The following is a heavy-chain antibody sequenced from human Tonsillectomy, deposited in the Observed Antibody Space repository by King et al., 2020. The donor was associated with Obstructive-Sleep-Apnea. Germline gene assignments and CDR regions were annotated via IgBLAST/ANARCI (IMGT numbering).Heavy chain of an antibody. V-gene: IGHV5-51*01. D-gene: IGHD2-8*01. J-gene: IGHJ6*02. CDR2: IYLGDSDT. CDR1: GDNFTNYW. CDR3: ATTAPGYCTNGLCYIAYFYAMDV. Sequence: QLVQSGEEVKKPGESLKISCKGSGDNFTNYWIGWVRQMPGKGLEWMGIIYLGDSDTRYSPSFQGQVTISADKSINTDYLQWSSLKASDTAMYYCATTAPGYCTNGLCYIAYFYAMDVWGQGTTVTVSS.